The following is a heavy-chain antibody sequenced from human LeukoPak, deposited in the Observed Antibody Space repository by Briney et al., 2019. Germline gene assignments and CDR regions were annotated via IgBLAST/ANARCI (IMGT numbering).Heavy chain of an antibody. V-gene: IGHV4-39*07. CDR1: GGSISSSRDY. CDR2: IYYSGST. J-gene: IGHJ6*03. D-gene: IGHD4-23*01. Sequence: PSETLSLTCTVSGGSISSSRDYWAWIRQPPGKGLEWIANIYYSGSTYYSPSLKSRVTISVDTSKNQFSLKLSSVTAADTAVYYCARRATVVTGGYYYYMDVWGKGTTVTVSS. CDR3: ARRATVVTGGYYYYMDV.